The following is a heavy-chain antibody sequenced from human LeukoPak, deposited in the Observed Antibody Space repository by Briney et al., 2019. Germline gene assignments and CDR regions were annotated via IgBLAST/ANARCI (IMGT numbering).Heavy chain of an antibody. CDR3: ARDSISGDGAFDI. CDR2: INPSGGST. Sequence: ASVKVPCKASGYTFTSYYMHWVRQAPGQGLEWMGIINPSGGSTSYAQKFQGRVTMTRDTSTSTVYMELSSLRSEDTAMYYCARDSISGDGAFDIWGQGTMVTVSS. D-gene: IGHD1-20*01. CDR1: GYTFTSYY. V-gene: IGHV1-46*01. J-gene: IGHJ3*02.